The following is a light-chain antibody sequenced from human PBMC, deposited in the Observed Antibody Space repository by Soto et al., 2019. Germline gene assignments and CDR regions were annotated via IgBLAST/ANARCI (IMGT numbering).Light chain of an antibody. CDR1: QSISTY. Sequence: DIQVTQNPSSLSASVGDRVTITCRASQSISTYLNWYQQKAGLAPKLLIYAASSLQSGVPSRFSGSGSGTDFTLTISSLQPEDFATYYCQQTYSTPPTFGQGTKV. V-gene: IGKV1-39*01. CDR3: QQTYSTPPT. J-gene: IGKJ1*01. CDR2: AAS.